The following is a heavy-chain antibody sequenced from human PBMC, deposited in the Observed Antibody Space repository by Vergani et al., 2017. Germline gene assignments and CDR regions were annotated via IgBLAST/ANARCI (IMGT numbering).Heavy chain of an antibody. J-gene: IGHJ4*02. CDR1: GFTFRNIG. CDR3: TKEPTGPGFGGSLFDY. D-gene: IGHD3-3*01. CDR2: VSNHGNIT. V-gene: IGHV3-30*18. Sequence: QVQLVESGGDVVKPGGSLRLSCAASGFTFRNIGIHWVRQAPGKGLEWIAVVSNHGNITYYADSVKGRFTLSRDNSKNMVYLQMSSLRADDTAVYFCTKEPTGPGFGGSLFDYWGRGTLVTVSS.